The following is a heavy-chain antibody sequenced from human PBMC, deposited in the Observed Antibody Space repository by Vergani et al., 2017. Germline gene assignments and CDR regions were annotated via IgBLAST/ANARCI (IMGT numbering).Heavy chain of an antibody. D-gene: IGHD1-26*01. CDR3: ARYSGGDSEYFQH. J-gene: IGHJ1*01. Sequence: QVQLQESGPGLVKPSQTLSLTCTVSGGSISSDNYYWSWIRQPPGKGLEWIGYIYYSGFTYYNPSLKSRVTISVDTSKTQFSLKLSSVTAADTAVYYCARYSGGDSEYFQHWGQGTLVTVSS. CDR1: GGSISSDNYY. CDR2: IYYSGFT. V-gene: IGHV4-30-4*01.